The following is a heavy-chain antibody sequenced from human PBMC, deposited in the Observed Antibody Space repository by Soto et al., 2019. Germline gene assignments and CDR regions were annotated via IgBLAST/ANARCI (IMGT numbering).Heavy chain of an antibody. Sequence: PGGSLRLSCAASGFTFSSYGMHWVRQAPGKGLEWVAVIWYDGSNKYYADSVKGRFTISRDNSKNTLYLQMNSLRAEDTAVYYCARDRGKDSSGWYYFDYWGQGTLVTVS. CDR2: IWYDGSNK. CDR3: ARDRGKDSSGWYYFDY. V-gene: IGHV3-33*01. CDR1: GFTFSSYG. D-gene: IGHD6-19*01. J-gene: IGHJ4*02.